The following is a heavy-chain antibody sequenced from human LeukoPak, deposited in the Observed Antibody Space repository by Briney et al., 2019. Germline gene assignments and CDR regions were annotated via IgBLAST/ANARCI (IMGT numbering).Heavy chain of an antibody. CDR1: GGSFSCYY. CDR3: ARVNSDLYSSGFSPRSYWYFDL. J-gene: IGHJ2*01. D-gene: IGHD5-18*01. CDR2: INHSGST. Sequence: KPSETLSLTCAVYGGSFSCYYWSWIRQPPGKGLEWIGEINHSGSTNYNPALKRRVTISVDTSKNPFSLKLSSVPAADTAVYYCARVNSDLYSSGFSPRSYWYFDLWGRGTLVTVSS. V-gene: IGHV4-34*01.